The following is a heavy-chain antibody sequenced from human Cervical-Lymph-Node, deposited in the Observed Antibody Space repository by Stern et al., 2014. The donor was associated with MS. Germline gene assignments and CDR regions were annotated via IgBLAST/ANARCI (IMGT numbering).Heavy chain of an antibody. CDR1: GFPVSASY. D-gene: IGHD6-6*01. Sequence: EVQLVQSGGGLVQPGGSLRLSCEASGFPVSASYMNWVRQAPGKGLEWVSRIHTIGTKHYADSVKGRFTISRANAKNALYLQMDSLRVEDTAVYYCAREIAGRRFEDWGRGTLVAVSP. V-gene: IGHV3-66*01. J-gene: IGHJ4*02. CDR3: AREIAGRRFED. CDR2: IHTIGTK.